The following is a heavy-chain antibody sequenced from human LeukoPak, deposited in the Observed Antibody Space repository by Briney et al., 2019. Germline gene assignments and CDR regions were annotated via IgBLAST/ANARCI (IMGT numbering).Heavy chain of an antibody. CDR3: ARQSSGWSELWFDP. V-gene: IGHV4-34*01. D-gene: IGHD6-19*01. Sequence: SETLSLTCAVYGGSFSGYYWSWIRQPPGKGLEWIGSIYYSGSTYYNPSLKSRVTISVDTSKNQFSLKLSSVTAADTAVYYCARQSSGWSELWFDPWGQGTLVTVSS. CDR2: IYYSGST. J-gene: IGHJ5*02. CDR1: GGSFSGYY.